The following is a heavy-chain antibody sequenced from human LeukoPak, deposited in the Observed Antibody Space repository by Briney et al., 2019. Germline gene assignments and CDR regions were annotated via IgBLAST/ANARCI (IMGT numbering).Heavy chain of an antibody. CDR1: GYTFTSFG. J-gene: IGHJ3*02. Sequence: ASVKVSCKASGYTFTSFGISWVRQAPGQALEWMGWISAYNGNTNYAQTFQGRLTITADESKSTAYLELSSLRSEDTAVYYCARGDGSGSYPSDAFDIRGQGTMVTVSS. CDR2: ISAYNGNT. D-gene: IGHD3-10*01. CDR3: ARGDGSGSYPSDAFDI. V-gene: IGHV1-18*01.